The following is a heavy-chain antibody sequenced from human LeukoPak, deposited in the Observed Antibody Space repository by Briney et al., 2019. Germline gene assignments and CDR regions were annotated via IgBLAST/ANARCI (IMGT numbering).Heavy chain of an antibody. CDR2: ISWDGGST. D-gene: IGHD1/OR15-1a*01. Sequence: GGSLRLSCAASGFTFDDYAMHWVRQAPGKGLEWVSLISWDGGSTYYADSVKGRFTISRDNSKNSLYLQMNSLRAEDTALYYCARTKDGETYPFDYWGQGTLVTVSS. J-gene: IGHJ4*02. CDR3: ARTKDGETYPFDY. CDR1: GFTFDDYA. V-gene: IGHV3-43D*03.